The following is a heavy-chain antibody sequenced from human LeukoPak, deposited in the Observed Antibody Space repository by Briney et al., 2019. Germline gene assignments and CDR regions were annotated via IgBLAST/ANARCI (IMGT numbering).Heavy chain of an antibody. J-gene: IGHJ4*02. Sequence: GGSLRLSCAASGFTFSSYAMSWVRQAPGKGLEWVSAISGSGGSTYYADSVKGRFTISRDNSKNTLYLQMNSLRAEDTALYFCARGYSSGWPDFWGQGTLVTVSS. D-gene: IGHD6-25*01. CDR3: ARGYSSGWPDF. V-gene: IGHV3-23*01. CDR1: GFTFSSYA. CDR2: ISGSGGST.